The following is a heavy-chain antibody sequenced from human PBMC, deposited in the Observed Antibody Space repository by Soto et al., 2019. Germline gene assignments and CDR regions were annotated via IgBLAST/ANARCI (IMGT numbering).Heavy chain of an antibody. CDR3: ARGRINYYDSSGYPYFDY. V-gene: IGHV4-34*01. CDR2: INHSGST. Sequence: PSETLSLTCAVYGGSFSGYYWSWIRQPPGKGLEWIGEINHSGSTNYNPSLKSRVTISVDTSKNQFSLKLSSVTAADTAVYYCARGRINYYDSSGYPYFDYWAQGNLVT. CDR1: GGSFSGYY. D-gene: IGHD3-22*01. J-gene: IGHJ4*02.